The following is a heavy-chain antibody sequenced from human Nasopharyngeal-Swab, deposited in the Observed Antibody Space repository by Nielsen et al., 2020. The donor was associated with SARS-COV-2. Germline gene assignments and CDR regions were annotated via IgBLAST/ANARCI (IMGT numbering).Heavy chain of an antibody. D-gene: IGHD6-13*01. Sequence: SVKVSCKASGGTFSSYAISWVRQAPGQGLEWMGGIIPIFGTANYAQKFQGRVTITADESTSTAYMELSSLRSEDTAVYYCAASSSIAAAGLDYWGQGTLVTVSS. CDR2: IIPIFGTA. J-gene: IGHJ4*02. CDR3: AASSSIAAAGLDY. CDR1: GGTFSSYA. V-gene: IGHV1-69*13.